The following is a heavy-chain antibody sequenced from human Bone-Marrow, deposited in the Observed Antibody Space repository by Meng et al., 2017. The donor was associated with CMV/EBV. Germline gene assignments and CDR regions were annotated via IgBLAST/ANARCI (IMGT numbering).Heavy chain of an antibody. CDR3: ARVGSSNLDY. V-gene: IGHV3-21*01. Sequence: ETLSLTCTVSGGSISSSSYYWGWVRQAPGKGLEWVSFISSSSSYIYYADSMKGRFTISRDNAKNSVSLLMNSLRAEDTAVYYCARVGSSNLDYWGQGTLVTVSS. D-gene: IGHD3-16*01. CDR2: ISSSSSYI. J-gene: IGHJ4*02. CDR1: GGSISSSSYY.